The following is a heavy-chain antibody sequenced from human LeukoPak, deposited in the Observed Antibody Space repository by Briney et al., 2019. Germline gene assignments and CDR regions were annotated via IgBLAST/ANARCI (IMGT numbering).Heavy chain of an antibody. J-gene: IGHJ4*02. CDR1: GFTFSSYG. V-gene: IGHV3-33*01. CDR2: IWYDGSNK. CDR3: ARGRPYDSSGYPTVLDY. Sequence: GGSLRLSCAASGFTFSSYGMHWVRQAPGKGLEWVAVIWYDGSNKYYADSVKGRFTISRDNSKNTLYLQMNSLRAEDTAEYYCARGRPYDSSGYPTVLDYWGQGTLVTVSS. D-gene: IGHD3-22*01.